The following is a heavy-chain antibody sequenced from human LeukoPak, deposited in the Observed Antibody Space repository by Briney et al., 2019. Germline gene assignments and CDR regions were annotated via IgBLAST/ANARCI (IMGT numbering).Heavy chain of an antibody. CDR3: AAFKDIVVVPAAITTDV. D-gene: IGHD2-2*02. CDR1: GYTFTGYY. CDR2: INPNSGGT. V-gene: IGHV1-2*02. Sequence: ASVKVSCKASGYTFTGYYMHWVRQAPGQGLEWMGWINPNSGGTNYAQKFQGRVTMTRDTSISTAYMELSRLRSDDTAVYYCAAFKDIVVVPAAITTDVWGQGTLVTVSS. J-gene: IGHJ4*02.